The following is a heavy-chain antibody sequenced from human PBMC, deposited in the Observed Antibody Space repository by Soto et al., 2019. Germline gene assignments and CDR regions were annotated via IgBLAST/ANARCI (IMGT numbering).Heavy chain of an antibody. CDR1: GGSISSGGYY. D-gene: IGHD4-17*01. Sequence: LSLTCTVSGGSISSGGYYWSWIRQHPGKGLEWIGYIYYSGSTYYNPSLKSRVTISVDTSKNQFSLKLSSVTAADTAVYYCARNGYDGDYGPFDYWGQGTLVTVSS. CDR2: IYYSGST. J-gene: IGHJ4*02. V-gene: IGHV4-31*03. CDR3: ARNGYDGDYGPFDY.